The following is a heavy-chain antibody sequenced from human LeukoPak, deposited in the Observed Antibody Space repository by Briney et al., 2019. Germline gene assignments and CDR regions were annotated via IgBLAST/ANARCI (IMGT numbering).Heavy chain of an antibody. V-gene: IGHV3-48*04. CDR1: GCSFINSG. D-gene: IGHD5-18*01. J-gene: IGHJ4*02. CDR3: APEGGYSYDY. CDR2: ISGTVRGER. Sequence: GGSLRLSCATSGCSFINSGMTWVRQAPGKGLEWVSDISGTVRGERTYYADSVKGRFTISRDNAKNTLYLQMNSLTAEDTAVYYCAPEGGYSYDYWGQGTLVTVSS.